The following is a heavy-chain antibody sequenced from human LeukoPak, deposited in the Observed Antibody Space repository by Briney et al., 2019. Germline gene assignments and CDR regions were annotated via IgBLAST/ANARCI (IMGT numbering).Heavy chain of an antibody. CDR3: ARGDGGYYDSSGYPVPFDY. D-gene: IGHD3-22*01. CDR1: GFTFSTYA. V-gene: IGHV3-30-3*01. J-gene: IGHJ4*02. Sequence: GGSLRLSCAASGFTFSTYAMNWVRQAPGKGPEWVAVISYDGSNKYYADSVKGRFTISRDNSKNTLYLQMNSLRAEDTAVYYCARGDGGYYDSSGYPVPFDYWGQGTLVTVSS. CDR2: ISYDGSNK.